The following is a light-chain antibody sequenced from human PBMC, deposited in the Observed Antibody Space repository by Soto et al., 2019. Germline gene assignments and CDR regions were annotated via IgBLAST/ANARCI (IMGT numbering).Light chain of an antibody. CDR1: QGISKW. J-gene: IGKJ4*01. V-gene: IGKV1-12*01. CDR2: AAS. CDR3: QHANSVPLP. Sequence: DIQMTQSPSSVSASVGDRVTITCRASQGISKWLAWYPQKPGKAPKLLISAASSLQSGVPSRFTGSVYGTDFTLSISSLQPGDFATYYCQHANSVPLPSGGGTKVAT.